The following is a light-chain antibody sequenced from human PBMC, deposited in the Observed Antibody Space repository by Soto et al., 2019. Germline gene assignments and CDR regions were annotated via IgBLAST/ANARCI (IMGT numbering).Light chain of an antibody. CDR1: SYNIGNNA. J-gene: IGLJ2*01. V-gene: IGLV1-36*01. CDR3: AAWDDSLNGVV. CDR2: YDD. Sequence: QSVLTQPPSVSEAPRQRVTISCSGSSYNIGNNAVNWYQQLPGKAPKLLIYYDDLLPSGVSDRFAGSKSGTSASLAISGLQSEYEADYYCAAWDDSLNGVVFGGGTKLTVL.